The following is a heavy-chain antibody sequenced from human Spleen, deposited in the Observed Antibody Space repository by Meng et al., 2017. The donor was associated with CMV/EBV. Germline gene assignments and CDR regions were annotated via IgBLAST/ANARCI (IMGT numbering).Heavy chain of an antibody. V-gene: IGHV3-15*01. J-gene: IGHJ4*02. D-gene: IGHD6-13*01. Sequence: GESLKISCAASGFTFRNAWMTWVRQAPGKGLEWVGRIKNKLDGGTTDYAAPVRGRFTSSRDDSKNTLYLQMNSLKTEDTAVYYCTTGPITVAALGTFDFWGQGTLVTVSS. CDR3: TTGPITVAALGTFDF. CDR2: IKNKLDGGTT. CDR1: GFTFRNAW.